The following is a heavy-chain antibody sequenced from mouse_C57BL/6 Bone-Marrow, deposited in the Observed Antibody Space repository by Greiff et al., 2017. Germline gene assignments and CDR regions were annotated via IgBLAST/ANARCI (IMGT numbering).Heavy chain of an antibody. V-gene: IGHV1-9*01. CDR1: GYTFTGYW. Sequence: VKLVESGAELMKPGASVKLSCKATGYTFTGYWIAWVKQRPGHGLQWIGEILPGSGSTNYNEKFKGKATFTAYTSSNTAYMQLSSLTTEDAAIYYCALLVAYWGKGTLVTVSA. CDR2: ILPGSGST. CDR3: ALLVAY. J-gene: IGHJ3*01.